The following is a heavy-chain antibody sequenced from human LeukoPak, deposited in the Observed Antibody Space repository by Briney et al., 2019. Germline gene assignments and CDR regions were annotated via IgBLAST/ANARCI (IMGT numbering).Heavy chain of an antibody. J-gene: IGHJ4*02. V-gene: IGHV1-18*01. CDR1: GYTFTSYG. CDR3: ARDPTRGYYGDYFDY. Sequence: LRASVKVSCKASGYTFTSYGISWVRQAPGQGLEWMGWISAYNGNTNYAQKLQGRVTMTTDTSTSTAYMELRSLRSDDTAVYYCARDPTRGYYGDYFDYWGQGTLVTVSS. CDR2: ISAYNGNT. D-gene: IGHD3-22*01.